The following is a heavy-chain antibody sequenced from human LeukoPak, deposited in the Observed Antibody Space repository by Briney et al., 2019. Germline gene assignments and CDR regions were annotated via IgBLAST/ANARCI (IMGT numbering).Heavy chain of an antibody. CDR1: GFPFHNYW. CDR3: ARGLYGSGRRSLMAH. V-gene: IGHV3-7*01. J-gene: IGHJ4*02. D-gene: IGHD3-10*01. Sequence: PGGSLRLSCAASGFPFHNYWMTWVRQAPGKGLEGVANINQDDNEKYYLDSVKGRFTISRDNAETSLFLQMTSLRVEDTAIYYCARGLYGSGRRSLMAHWGPGTLVAVSS. CDR2: INQDDNEK.